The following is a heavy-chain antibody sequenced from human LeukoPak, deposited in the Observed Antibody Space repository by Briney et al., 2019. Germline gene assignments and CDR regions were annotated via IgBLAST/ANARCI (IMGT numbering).Heavy chain of an antibody. J-gene: IGHJ4*02. CDR1: GFTFSSYA. CDR2: ISGSGDST. D-gene: IGHD6-13*01. Sequence: PGGSLRLSCAASGFTFSSYAMSWVRQAPGKGLEWVSAISGSGDSTYYGDSVKGRFTISRDNSKNTLYLQMNSLRAEDTAVYYCAKTRPLDSSSWSHGDYWGQGTLVPSPQ. V-gene: IGHV3-23*01. CDR3: AKTRPLDSSSWSHGDY.